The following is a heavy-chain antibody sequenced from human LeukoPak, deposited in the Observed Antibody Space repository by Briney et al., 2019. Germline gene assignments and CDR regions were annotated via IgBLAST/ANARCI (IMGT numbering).Heavy chain of an antibody. J-gene: IGHJ6*02. Sequence: ASVKVSCTASGYTFTIYDINWVRQATGQGLEWMGWMNPKSGNTGYAQKFQGRVTITRNTSISTAYMELSSLGSEDTAVYYCARGSFWSVNDGMDVWGQGTTVTVSS. V-gene: IGHV1-8*01. D-gene: IGHD3-3*01. CDR2: MNPKSGNT. CDR1: GYTFTIYD. CDR3: ARGSFWSVNDGMDV.